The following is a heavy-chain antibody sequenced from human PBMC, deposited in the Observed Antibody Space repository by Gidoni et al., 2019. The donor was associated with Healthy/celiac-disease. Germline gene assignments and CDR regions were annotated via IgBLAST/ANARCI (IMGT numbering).Heavy chain of an antibody. J-gene: IGHJ4*02. CDR1: GGSISSSSYY. CDR3: ARDPAILWFGELAGDFDY. V-gene: IGHV4-39*07. CDR2: FYSSGST. D-gene: IGHD3-10*01. Sequence: QLQLQESGPGLVKPSETLSLTCTVTGGSISSSSYYWGWIRQPPGKGMEWFGSFYSSGSTYYTPSLQSRVTISVDTSKTQFSLKLSSVTAADTAVYYCARDPAILWFGELAGDFDYWGQGTLVTVSS.